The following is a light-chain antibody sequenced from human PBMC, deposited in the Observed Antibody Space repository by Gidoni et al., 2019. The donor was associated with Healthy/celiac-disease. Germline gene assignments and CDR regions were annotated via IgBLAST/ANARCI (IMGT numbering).Light chain of an antibody. V-gene: IGKV1-33*01. Sequence: DIQMTQSPSSLSASVGDRVTITCQASQDISNYLNWYQQKPGKAHKLLIYDASNLETGVPSSISGRGSGTDFTFTISSLQPDDIATYYCQQYDNLLLTFGAXTKVEIQ. CDR1: QDISNY. CDR3: QQYDNLLLT. J-gene: IGKJ4*01. CDR2: DAS.